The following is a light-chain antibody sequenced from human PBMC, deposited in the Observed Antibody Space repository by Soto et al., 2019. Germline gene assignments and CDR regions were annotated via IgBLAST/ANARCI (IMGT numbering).Light chain of an antibody. CDR2: GAS. J-gene: IGKJ3*01. CDR3: QQYGSSPFA. Sequence: ENVLTPSAGTLSLSPGERATLSCRASQSFSSSFLAWYQQKPGQAPRLLIYGASSRAAGIPDRFSGTGSGTDFTLTISRLEPEGIAVYYCQQYGSSPFAFGPGTKVIS. CDR1: QSFSSSF. V-gene: IGKV3-20*01.